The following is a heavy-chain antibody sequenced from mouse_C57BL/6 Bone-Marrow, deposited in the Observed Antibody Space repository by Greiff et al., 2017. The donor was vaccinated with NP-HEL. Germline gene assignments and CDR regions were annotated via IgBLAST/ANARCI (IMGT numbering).Heavy chain of an antibody. CDR2: IDPETGGT. V-gene: IGHV1-15*01. CDR1: GYTFTDYE. CDR3: RGFPLFYYAMDY. J-gene: IGHJ4*01. Sequence: QVQLQQSGAELVRPGASVTLSCKASGYTFTDYEMHWVKQTPVHGLEWIGAIDPETGGTAYNQKFKGKAILTADKSSSTAYMELRSLTSEDSAVYYCRGFPLFYYAMDYWGQGTSVTVSS.